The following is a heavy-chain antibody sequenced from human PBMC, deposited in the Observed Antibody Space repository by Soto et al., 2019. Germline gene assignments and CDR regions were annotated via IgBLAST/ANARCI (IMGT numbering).Heavy chain of an antibody. CDR1: GGSISSSSYY. J-gene: IGHJ6*02. Sequence: PSETLSLTCTVSGGSISSSSYYWGWIRQPPGKGLEWIGSIYYSGSTYYNTSLKSRVTISVNTSKNQFSLNLSSVTAADTSVYYCARHNGPLYVGYYYDMDVWGQGTTVT. D-gene: IGHD3-16*01. CDR2: IYYSGST. CDR3: ARHNGPLYVGYYYDMDV. V-gene: IGHV4-39*01.